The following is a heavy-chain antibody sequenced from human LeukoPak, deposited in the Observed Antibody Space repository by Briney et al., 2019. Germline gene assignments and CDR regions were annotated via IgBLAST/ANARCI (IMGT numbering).Heavy chain of an antibody. V-gene: IGHV3-74*01. CDR3: ARARGYGSGNFDY. D-gene: IGHD3-10*01. CDR1: GFTFSSYW. CDR2: INSDGSST. Sequence: GGSLRLSCAASGFTFSSYWMHWVRQAPGKGLVWVSRINSDGSSTSYADSVKGRFTISRDNAKNTLYLQMNSLRAEDTAVYYCARARGYGSGNFDYWGQGTLVTVSS. J-gene: IGHJ4*02.